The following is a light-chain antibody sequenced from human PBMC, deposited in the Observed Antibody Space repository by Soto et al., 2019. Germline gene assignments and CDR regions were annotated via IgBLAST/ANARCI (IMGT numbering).Light chain of an antibody. CDR3: QHYATLTRT. Sequence: EIVLTQSPGTLSVSPWEGATLSCTASQSVNLNLAWYQQKPGQTPRLLIYGASSRATGIPDRFSGSGSGTDFTLTISRLEPEDFAVYYCQHYATLTRTFGQGTKVDIK. CDR1: QSVNLN. CDR2: GAS. V-gene: IGKV3-20*01. J-gene: IGKJ1*01.